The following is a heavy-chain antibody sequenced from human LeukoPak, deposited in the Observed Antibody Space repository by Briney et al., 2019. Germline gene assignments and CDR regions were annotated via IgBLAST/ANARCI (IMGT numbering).Heavy chain of an antibody. D-gene: IGHD6-13*01. J-gene: IGHJ4*02. CDR1: GGSFSGYY. CDR3: TRDLGSHPGF. CDR2: INHTGST. Sequence: SETLSLTCAVYGGSFSGYYWSWIRQPPGKGLEWIAEINHTGSTNYNPSLKSRVSMSVAKSTNRFSLTLTSVTAADTAVYYCTRDLGSHPGFWGQGTLVTVSS. V-gene: IGHV4-34*01.